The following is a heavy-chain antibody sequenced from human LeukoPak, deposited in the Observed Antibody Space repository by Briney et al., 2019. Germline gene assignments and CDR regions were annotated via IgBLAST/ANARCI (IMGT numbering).Heavy chain of an antibody. V-gene: IGHV3-30*07. CDR3: ARDLRYDSSGYQHYYMDV. Sequence: GGSLRLSCAASGFTFSSYAMHWVRQAPGKGLEWVAVISYDGSNKYYADSVKGRFTISRDNSKNTLYLQMNSLRAEDTAVYYCARDLRYDSSGYQHYYMDVWGKGTTVTVSS. J-gene: IGHJ6*03. CDR1: GFTFSSYA. CDR2: ISYDGSNK. D-gene: IGHD3-22*01.